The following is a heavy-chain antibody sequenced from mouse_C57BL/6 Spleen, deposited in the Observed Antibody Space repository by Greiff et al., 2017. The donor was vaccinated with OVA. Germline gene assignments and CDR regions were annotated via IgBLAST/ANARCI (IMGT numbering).Heavy chain of an antibody. V-gene: IGHV2-9-1*01. Sequence: QVQLKESGPGLVAPSQSLSITCTVSGFSLTSYAISWVRQPPGKGLEWLGVIWTGGGTNYYSALKSRLSISKDNSKSQVLLKMISRQTYDTAMYYYARRPPITTVVANELYFDYWGQGTTLTVSS. CDR2: IWTGGGT. J-gene: IGHJ2*01. CDR3: ARRPPITTVVANELYFDY. D-gene: IGHD1-1*01. CDR1: GFSLTSYA.